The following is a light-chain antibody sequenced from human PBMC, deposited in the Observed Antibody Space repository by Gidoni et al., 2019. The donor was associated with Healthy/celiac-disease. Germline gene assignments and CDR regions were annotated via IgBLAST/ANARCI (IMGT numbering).Light chain of an antibody. CDR2: AAS. Sequence: DIQMTQSPSSLSASVGDRVTITCRASQTISSYLNWYQQKQGKAPKLLIYAASSLQSGVPSSFSGSGSGTDFTLTISSLQPEDFATYYCQQSYSTPPWTFGQGTKVEIK. V-gene: IGKV1-39*01. J-gene: IGKJ1*01. CDR1: QTISSY. CDR3: QQSYSTPPWT.